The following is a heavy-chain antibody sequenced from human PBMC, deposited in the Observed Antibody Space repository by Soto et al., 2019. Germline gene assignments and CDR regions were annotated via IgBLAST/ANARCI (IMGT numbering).Heavy chain of an antibody. CDR2: IVVGGNT. V-gene: IGHV3-23*01. Sequence: GGSLRLSCAASGFTCSSYDMSWVRQAPGKGLEWVSTIVVGGNTYYADSVKGRFTISRDNSKNTLYLQMNSLTAGDTAVYYCAKATATGGGAFDICGQGTMFTVSS. CDR3: AKATATGGGAFDI. CDR1: GFTCSSYD. D-gene: IGHD2-8*02. J-gene: IGHJ3*02.